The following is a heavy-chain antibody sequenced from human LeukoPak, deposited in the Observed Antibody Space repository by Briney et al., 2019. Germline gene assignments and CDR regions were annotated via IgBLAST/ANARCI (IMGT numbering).Heavy chain of an antibody. Sequence: ASVKVSCKASGYIFTAYYMHWVRQAPGQGLEWMGWINPDSGGTNYAQKFQGRVTMTTDTSINTAYMELSRLKSDDTAVYYCARSTVNTMSVVVIDDYWGQGTLVTVSS. CDR3: ARSTVNTMSVVVIDDY. CDR2: INPDSGGT. CDR1: GYIFTAYY. J-gene: IGHJ4*02. D-gene: IGHD3-22*01. V-gene: IGHV1-2*02.